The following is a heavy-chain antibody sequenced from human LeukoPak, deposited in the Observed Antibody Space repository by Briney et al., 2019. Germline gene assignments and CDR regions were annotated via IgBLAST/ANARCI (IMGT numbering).Heavy chain of an antibody. J-gene: IGHJ4*02. V-gene: IGHV3-33*01. CDR2: IWYDGSNK. Sequence: GGSLRLSCAASGFTFSSNGMHWVRQAPGKGLEWVAVIWYDGSNKYHADSVKGRFTISRDNSKNTLYLQMNSLRAEDTAVYYCASPDSSGYVDYWGQGTLVTVSS. D-gene: IGHD3-22*01. CDR1: GFTFSSNG. CDR3: ASPDSSGYVDY.